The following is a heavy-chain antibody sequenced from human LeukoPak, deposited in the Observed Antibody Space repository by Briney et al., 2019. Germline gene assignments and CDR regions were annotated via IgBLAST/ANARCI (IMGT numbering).Heavy chain of an antibody. CDR2: IYYSGST. D-gene: IGHD3-10*01. Sequence: SETLSLTCIVSGGSIGTSAYYWGWIRQPPGKGLEWIGSIYYSGSTYYNPSLKSRVTISVDTSKNQFSLKLSSVTAADTAVYYCARQENYYGSGSYYNAYYFDYWGQGTLVTVSS. CDR1: GGSIGTSAYY. CDR3: ARQENYYGSGSYYNAYYFDY. J-gene: IGHJ4*02. V-gene: IGHV4-39*01.